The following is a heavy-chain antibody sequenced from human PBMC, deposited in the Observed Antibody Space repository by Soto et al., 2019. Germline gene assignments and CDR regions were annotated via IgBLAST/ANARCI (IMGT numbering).Heavy chain of an antibody. V-gene: IGHV3-33*08. J-gene: IGHJ3*02. CDR1: GFTFSSYG. CDR3: ARAQRYCSSTSCYAGVYAFDI. CDR2: IWYDGSNK. D-gene: IGHD2-2*01. Sequence: PGGSLTLSCAASGFTFSSYGMHWVRQAPGKGLEWVAVIWYDGSNKYYADSVKGRFTISRDNSKNTLYLQMNSLRAEDTAVYYCARAQRYCSSTSCYAGVYAFDIWGQGTMVTVSS.